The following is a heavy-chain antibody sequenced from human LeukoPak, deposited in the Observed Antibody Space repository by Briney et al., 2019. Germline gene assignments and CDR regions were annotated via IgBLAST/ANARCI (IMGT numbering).Heavy chain of an antibody. CDR3: ARMRSSTSCSYFDY. J-gene: IGHJ4*02. Sequence: GGSLRLSCAASGFTFSSYSMNWARQAPGKGLEWVSSISSSSSYIYYADSVKGRFTISRDNAKNSLYLQMNSLRAEDTAVYYCARMRSSTSCSYFDYWGQGTLVTVSS. V-gene: IGHV3-21*01. CDR1: GFTFSSYS. CDR2: ISSSSSYI. D-gene: IGHD2-2*01.